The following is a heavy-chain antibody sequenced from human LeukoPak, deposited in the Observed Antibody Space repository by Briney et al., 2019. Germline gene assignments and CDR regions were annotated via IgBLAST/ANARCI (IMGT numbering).Heavy chain of an antibody. Sequence: GESLKISCKGSGYRFTSYWIGWVRPMPGKGLEWMGIIYPGDSDTRYSPSFQGQVTISADKSISTAYLQWSSLKASDTAMYYCARPSPDQYYYDSSGYAFDIWGQGTMVTVSS. V-gene: IGHV5-51*01. CDR2: IYPGDSDT. CDR1: GYRFTSYW. CDR3: ARPSPDQYYYDSSGYAFDI. J-gene: IGHJ3*02. D-gene: IGHD3-22*01.